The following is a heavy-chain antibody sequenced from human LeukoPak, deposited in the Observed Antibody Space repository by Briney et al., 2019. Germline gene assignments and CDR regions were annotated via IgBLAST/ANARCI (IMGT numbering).Heavy chain of an antibody. CDR1: GGSISSGGYY. J-gene: IGHJ4*02. V-gene: IGHV4-61*08. Sequence: SETLSLTCTVSGGSISSGGYYWSWIRQPPGKGLEWIGYIYYSGSTNYNPSLKSRVTISVDTSKNQFSLKLSPVTAADTAVYYCARGTYYDSSGLYYFDYWGQGTLVTVSS. D-gene: IGHD3-22*01. CDR3: ARGTYYDSSGLYYFDY. CDR2: IYYSGST.